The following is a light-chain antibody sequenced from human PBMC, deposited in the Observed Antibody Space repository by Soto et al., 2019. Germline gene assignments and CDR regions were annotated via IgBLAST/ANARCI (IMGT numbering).Light chain of an antibody. CDR2: SAS. J-gene: IGKJ5*01. Sequence: EIVLTHSPGTLSLSPGERATLSCSASQSVSSSYLAWYQQKPGQAPRLLIYSASLKPAGIPDRFSGSGSATDFTLTISRLEPEDFAVYYCQQYGSSPPITFGQGTRLEIK. CDR1: QSVSSSY. V-gene: IGKV3-20*01. CDR3: QQYGSSPPIT.